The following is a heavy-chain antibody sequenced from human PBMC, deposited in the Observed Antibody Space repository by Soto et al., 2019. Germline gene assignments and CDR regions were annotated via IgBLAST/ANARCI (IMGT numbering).Heavy chain of an antibody. Sequence: SQTLSLTCAISGDSVSSNSAAWNWIRQSPSRGLEWLGRTYYRSKWYNDYAVSVKSRITINPDTSKNHFSLQLNSVTPEDTALYYCARDHGYYYDSSGPAAFDIWGQGTMVTVSS. CDR1: GDSVSSNSAA. J-gene: IGHJ3*02. CDR3: ARDHGYYYDSSGPAAFDI. CDR2: TYYRSKWYN. V-gene: IGHV6-1*01. D-gene: IGHD3-22*01.